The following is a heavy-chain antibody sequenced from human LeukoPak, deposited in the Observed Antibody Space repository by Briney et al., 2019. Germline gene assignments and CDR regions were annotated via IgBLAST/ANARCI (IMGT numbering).Heavy chain of an antibody. V-gene: IGHV3-9*01. J-gene: IGHJ6*02. D-gene: IGHD3-16*01. CDR1: GFKFDDYA. CDR2: IPWTNAGE. CDR3: AKGRGADTSYGMNV. Sequence: GGSLRLSCAASGFKFDDYAMHWVRQAPGKGLEWVSSIPWTNAGEAYADSVKGRCTISRDNAKNSVYLELKSLRAEDTALYYCAKGRGADTSYGMNVWGQGTTVILSS.